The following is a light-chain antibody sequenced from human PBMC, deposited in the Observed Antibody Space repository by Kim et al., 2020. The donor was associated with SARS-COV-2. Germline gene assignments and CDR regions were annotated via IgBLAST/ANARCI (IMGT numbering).Light chain of an antibody. CDR2: GAS. CDR1: QSVSSN. Sequence: EIVMTQSPATLSVSPGERATLSCRASQSVSSNLAWYQQKPGQAPRLLIYGASIRATGIPARFSGSGSGTEFTLTISILQSEDFAVYYCQQYNNWLTFGQGTKVDIK. V-gene: IGKV3D-15*03. J-gene: IGKJ1*01. CDR3: QQYNNWLT.